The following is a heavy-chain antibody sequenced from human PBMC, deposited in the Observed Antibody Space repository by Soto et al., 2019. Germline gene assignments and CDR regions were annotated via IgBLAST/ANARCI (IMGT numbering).Heavy chain of an antibody. Sequence: ASVKVSCKASGYTFTSYYMHWVRQAPGQGLEWMGIINPSVGSTSYAQKFQGRVTMTRDTSTSTVYMELSSLRSEDTAVYYCARDFTVTMLVYYYGMDVWGQGTTVTVSS. J-gene: IGHJ6*02. V-gene: IGHV1-46*01. CDR2: INPSVGST. CDR1: GYTFTSYY. CDR3: ARDFTVTMLVYYYGMDV. D-gene: IGHD4-4*01.